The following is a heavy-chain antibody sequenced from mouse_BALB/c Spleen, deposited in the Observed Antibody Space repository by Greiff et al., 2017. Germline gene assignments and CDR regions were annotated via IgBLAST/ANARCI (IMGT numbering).Heavy chain of an antibody. Sequence: DVKLQESGPGLVKPSQSLSLTCTVTGYSITSDYAWNWIRQFPGNKLEWMGYISYSGSTSYNPSLKSRISITRDTSKNQFFLQLNSVTTEDTATYYCATLYGSSYYFDYWGQGTTLTVSS. CDR2: ISYSGST. D-gene: IGHD1-1*01. V-gene: IGHV3-2*02. CDR3: ATLYGSSYYFDY. J-gene: IGHJ2*01. CDR1: GYSITSDYA.